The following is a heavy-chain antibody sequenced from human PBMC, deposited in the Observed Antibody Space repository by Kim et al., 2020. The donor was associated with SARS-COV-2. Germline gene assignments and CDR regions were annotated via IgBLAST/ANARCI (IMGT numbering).Heavy chain of an antibody. Sequence: SETLSLTCTVSGGSISSGTYYWGWIRQPPGKGLEWIGTIYYSGSTYYNPSLKSRVTIYVDTSKNEFSLKLSSVTAAETAVYFCASQARVYSKPYYFDYWG. CDR3: ASQARVYSKPYYFDY. CDR1: GGSISSGTYY. V-gene: IGHV4-39*01. CDR2: IYYSGST. J-gene: IGHJ4*01. D-gene: IGHD4-4*01.